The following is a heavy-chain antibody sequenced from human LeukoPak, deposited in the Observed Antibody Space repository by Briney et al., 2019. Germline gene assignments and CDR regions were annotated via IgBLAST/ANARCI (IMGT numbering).Heavy chain of an antibody. J-gene: IGHJ1*01. CDR1: GYSFTTYW. CDR2: IYPGDSDT. Sequence: GESLKISCKGSGYSFTTYWIGWVRQMPGKGLEWMGIIYPGDSDTRYCPSFQGQVTISADKSISTAYLQWSSLKASDTAIYYCARRAVSAEYFQQWGQGTLVTVSS. CDR3: ARRAVSAEYFQQ. V-gene: IGHV5-51*01.